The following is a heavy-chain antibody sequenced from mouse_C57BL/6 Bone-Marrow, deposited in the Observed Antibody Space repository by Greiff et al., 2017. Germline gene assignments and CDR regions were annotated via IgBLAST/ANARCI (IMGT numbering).Heavy chain of an antibody. CDR1: GFTFSSYG. Sequence: EVKLVESGGDLVKPGGSLKLSCAASGFTFSSYGMSWVRQTPDKRLEWVATISSGGSCTYYPDSVKGRFTISRDNAKNTLYLQMGSLESEDTAMYYCARRGRRGYFDVWGTGTTVTVSS. V-gene: IGHV5-6*02. CDR2: ISSGGSCT. J-gene: IGHJ1*03. CDR3: ARRGRRGYFDV.